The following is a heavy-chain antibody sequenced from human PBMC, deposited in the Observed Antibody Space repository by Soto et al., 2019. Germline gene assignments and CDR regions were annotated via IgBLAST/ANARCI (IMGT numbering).Heavy chain of an antibody. D-gene: IGHD2-2*01. J-gene: IGHJ6*02. Sequence: GGSLRLSCTGSGFTFGDFGMSWFRQAPGKGLEWLSFVRSKGYGGTTESAASVRGRFITSRDDSKSIAYLQMNSLKTEDTAVYYCASLTSWSQEYYYGMDVWGQGTTVTVSS. CDR2: VRSKGYGGTT. CDR3: ASLTSWSQEYYYGMDV. V-gene: IGHV3-49*03. CDR1: GFTFGDFG.